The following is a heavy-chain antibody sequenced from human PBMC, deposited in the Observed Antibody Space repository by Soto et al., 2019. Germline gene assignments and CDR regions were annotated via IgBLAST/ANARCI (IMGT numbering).Heavy chain of an antibody. CDR3: ARYFDVNTALDYWYFDL. Sequence: QVHLQESGPGVVKASETLSLTCSLSGGSTSGKYWSWIRQSAGKGLEWIRRIYSSGRTHYNPSLGSRVSMSVAQNSFSLRLTSMTAADTAIYYCARYFDVNTALDYWYFDLWGRGTQVSVSS. V-gene: IGHV4-4*07. CDR2: IYSSGRT. J-gene: IGHJ2*01. D-gene: IGHD3-9*01. CDR1: GGSTSGKY.